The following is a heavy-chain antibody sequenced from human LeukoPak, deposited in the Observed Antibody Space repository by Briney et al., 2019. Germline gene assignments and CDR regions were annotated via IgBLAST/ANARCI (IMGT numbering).Heavy chain of an antibody. CDR1: GGSISSSSYY. D-gene: IGHD5-24*01. J-gene: IGHJ4*02. Sequence: KPSETLSLTCTVSGGSISSSSYYWGWIRQPPGKGLEWIGSIYYSGSTYYNPSLKSRVTISVDTSKNQFSLKLSSVTAADTAVYYCGRPSRDGYNTDYWGQGTLVTVSS. V-gene: IGHV4-39*01. CDR3: GRPSRDGYNTDY. CDR2: IYYSGST.